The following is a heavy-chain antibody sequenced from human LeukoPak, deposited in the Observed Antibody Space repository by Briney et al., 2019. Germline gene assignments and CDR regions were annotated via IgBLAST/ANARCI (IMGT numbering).Heavy chain of an antibody. CDR1: GFTFSNAW. CDR3: STEDLYYYEGSGFHRPVDY. D-gene: IGHD3-22*01. V-gene: IGHV3-15*01. CDR2: TKCMTDGMTT. J-gene: IGHJ4*02. Sequence: GGSLTLSCAASGFTFSNAWLRCVGHAPGKEGEGGSRTKCMTDGMTTDYPAPLKGKCTISRGGSDNTMYLQMSSPKIEDTAVYYCSTEDLYYYEGSGFHRPVDYWGQGTLVTVSS.